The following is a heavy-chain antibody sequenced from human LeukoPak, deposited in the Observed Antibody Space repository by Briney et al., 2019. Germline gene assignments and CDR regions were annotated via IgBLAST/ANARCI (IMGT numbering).Heavy chain of an antibody. D-gene: IGHD6-6*01. V-gene: IGHV4-59*08. Sequence: SETLSLICTVSGGSISGSYWRWIRQPPGKGLEWIGYIFYTGDNNYNPSLKTRATVSMDTSKNQFSLKMTSVTAADTAVYYCARHTYARPFDFWGQGTLVTVSS. J-gene: IGHJ4*02. CDR1: GGSISGSY. CDR3: ARHTYARPFDF. CDR2: IFYTGDN.